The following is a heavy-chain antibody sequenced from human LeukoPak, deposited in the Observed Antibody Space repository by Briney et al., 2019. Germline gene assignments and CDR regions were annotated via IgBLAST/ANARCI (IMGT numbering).Heavy chain of an antibody. J-gene: IGHJ4*02. CDR3: AKDRGYYGSGSYLSFDY. Sequence: AGGSLRLSCAASGFTFSSYAMTWVRQAPGKGLEWVSIISGSGGDTYYADSVKGRFTISRDNSKNTLYLQMNSLRAEDTAVYYCAKDRGYYGSGSYLSFDYWGQGTLVTVSS. CDR1: GFTFSSYA. D-gene: IGHD3-10*01. CDR2: ISGSGGDT. V-gene: IGHV3-23*01.